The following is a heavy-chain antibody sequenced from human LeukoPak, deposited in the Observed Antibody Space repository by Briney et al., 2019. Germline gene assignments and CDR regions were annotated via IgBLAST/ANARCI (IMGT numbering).Heavy chain of an antibody. CDR3: ARVRFVALDH. CDR2: INHSRST. CDR1: GGSISSYY. D-gene: IGHD2-15*01. V-gene: IGHV4-34*01. J-gene: IGHJ4*02. Sequence: SETLSLTCTVSGGSISSYYWSWIRQPPGKGLEWIGEINHSRSTNYNPSLKSRVTISVDTSKNQFSLKLSSVTAADTAVYYCARVRFVALDHWGQGTLVTVSS.